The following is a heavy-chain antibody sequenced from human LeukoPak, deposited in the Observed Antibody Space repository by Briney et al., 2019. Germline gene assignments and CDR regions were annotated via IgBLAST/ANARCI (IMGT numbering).Heavy chain of an antibody. CDR2: IYYRGST. J-gene: IGHJ3*02. D-gene: IGHD2-15*01. CDR3: ARVWGSDCSGGSCPTAFDI. Sequence: SETLSLTCTVSGGSISSGDYYWSWIRQPPGKGLEWIGYIYYRGSTYYNPSLKSRVTISVDTSKNQFSLKLSSVTAADTAVYYCARVWGSDCSGGSCPTAFDIWGQGTMVTVSS. CDR1: GGSISSGDYY. V-gene: IGHV4-30-4*01.